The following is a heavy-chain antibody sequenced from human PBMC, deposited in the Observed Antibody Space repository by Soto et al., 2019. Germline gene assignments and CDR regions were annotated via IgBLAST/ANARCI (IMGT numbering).Heavy chain of an antibody. CDR3: AGQTFTIAAASYGRSKWFDP. V-gene: IGHV4-39*01. Sequence: SETLSLTCTASGGSITSSSHFWGWVRQPPGKGLEWIGTIYFTGNTYYTPSLKSRLTMSIDTSKNEFSLRLNSVTAADTAVYYCAGQTFTIAAASYGRSKWFDPWGPGPLVNVSS. CDR1: GGSITSSSHF. J-gene: IGHJ5*02. CDR2: IYFTGNT. D-gene: IGHD6-25*01.